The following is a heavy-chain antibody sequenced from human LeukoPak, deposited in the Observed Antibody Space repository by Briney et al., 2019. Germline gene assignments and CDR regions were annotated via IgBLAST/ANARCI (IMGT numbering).Heavy chain of an antibody. J-gene: IGHJ5*02. CDR2: IYTSGST. V-gene: IGHV4-61*02. CDR3: ARHLSQQLDNWFDP. CDR1: GGSVTRGAYS. D-gene: IGHD6-13*01. Sequence: SETLSLTCTVSGGSVTRGAYSWTWIRQPVGKGLEWIGRIYTSGSTNYNPSLKSRVTISVDTSKNQFSPKLSSMTAADTAVYYCARHLSQQLDNWFDPWGQGTLVTVSS.